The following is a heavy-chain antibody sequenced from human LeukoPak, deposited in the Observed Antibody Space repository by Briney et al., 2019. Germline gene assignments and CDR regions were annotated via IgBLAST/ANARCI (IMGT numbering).Heavy chain of an antibody. CDR2: TNPSGGST. Sequence: ASVKVSCKASGYTFTSYYMHWVRQAPGQGFKWMGITNPSGGSTSYAQKFQGRVTMTRDMSTSTVYMELSSLRSEDTAVYYCARDTRLDYDFWSGYYNHGDYWGQGTLVTVSS. D-gene: IGHD3-3*01. V-gene: IGHV1-46*01. J-gene: IGHJ4*02. CDR3: ARDTRLDYDFWSGYYNHGDY. CDR1: GYTFTSYY.